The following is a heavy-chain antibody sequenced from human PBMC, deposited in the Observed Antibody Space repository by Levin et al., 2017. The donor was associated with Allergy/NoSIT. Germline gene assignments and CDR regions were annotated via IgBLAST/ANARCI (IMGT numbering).Heavy chain of an antibody. CDR1: GYTFKNYG. V-gene: IGHV1-18*01. Sequence: ASVKVSCKASGYTFKNYGISWGRQAPGQGLEWMGWISTHNGNTNYAQSFQGRVTMTTDTSTSTADMELRSLMSDDTAVYYCARFVVTPVSYFYMDVWGKGTTVTVSS. CDR2: ISTHNGNT. J-gene: IGHJ6*03. D-gene: IGHD2-2*01. CDR3: ARFVVTPVSYFYMDV.